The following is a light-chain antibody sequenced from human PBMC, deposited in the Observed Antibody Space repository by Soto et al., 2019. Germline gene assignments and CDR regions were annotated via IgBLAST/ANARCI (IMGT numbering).Light chain of an antibody. CDR3: QQYDNWPRT. V-gene: IGKV3-15*01. Sequence: EIMMTQSPDTLSVSPGERATLSCRASQSVSRNLAWYQQRPGQAPRLLIYDASTRATGIPARFSGSGSGAEFTLTISSLQSEDFAVYYCQQYDNWPRTFGQGTKVEIK. CDR1: QSVSRN. CDR2: DAS. J-gene: IGKJ1*01.